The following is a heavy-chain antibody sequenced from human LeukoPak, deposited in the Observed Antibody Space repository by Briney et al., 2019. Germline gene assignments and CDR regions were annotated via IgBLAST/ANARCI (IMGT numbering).Heavy chain of an antibody. CDR1: GFTFSSYA. Sequence: GGSLRLSCAASGFTFSSYAMHWVRQAPGKGLEWVAVISYDGSNKYYADSVKGRFTISRDNSKNTLYLQMNSLRAEDTAVYYCARDVDDYSNSFDYWGQGTLVTVSS. CDR3: ARDVDDYSNSFDY. V-gene: IGHV3-30-3*01. J-gene: IGHJ4*02. CDR2: ISYDGSNK. D-gene: IGHD4-11*01.